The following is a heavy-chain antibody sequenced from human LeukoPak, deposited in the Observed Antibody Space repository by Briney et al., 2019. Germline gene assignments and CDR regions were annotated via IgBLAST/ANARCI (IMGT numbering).Heavy chain of an antibody. CDR2: ISHDGSNN. CDR3: ARDPNRDYGDPNFHY. D-gene: IGHD4-17*01. CDR1: GFTFKIYA. V-gene: IGHV3-30*01. Sequence: GGPLRLSCAASGFTFKIYAMHCVPEAPGKGVEWVAVISHDGSNNYYDDSVKGRFPISRDNSKNTLYLQMNSLRAEDTAAYYCARDPNRDYGDPNFHYWGQGTMVTVSS. J-gene: IGHJ4*02.